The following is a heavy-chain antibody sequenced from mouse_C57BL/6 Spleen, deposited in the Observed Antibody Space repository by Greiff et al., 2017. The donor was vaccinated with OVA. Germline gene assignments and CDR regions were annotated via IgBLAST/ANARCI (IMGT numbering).Heavy chain of an antibody. D-gene: IGHD1-1*01. V-gene: IGHV10-1*01. J-gene: IGHJ4*01. CDR2: IRSKSNNYAT. CDR3: VRESHYYGSSYAMDY. Sequence: EVHLVESGGGLVQPKGSLKLSCAASGFSFNTYAMNWVRQAPGKGLEWVARIRSKSNNYATYYADSVKDRFTISRDDSESMLYLQMNNLKTEDTAMYYCVRESHYYGSSYAMDYWGQGTSVTVSS. CDR1: GFSFNTYA.